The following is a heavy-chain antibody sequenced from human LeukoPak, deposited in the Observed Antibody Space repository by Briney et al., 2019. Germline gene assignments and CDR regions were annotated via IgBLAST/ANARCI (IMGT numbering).Heavy chain of an antibody. V-gene: IGHV4-59*01. CDR2: IYYTGST. CDR1: GGSISGYY. Sequence: SETLSLTCTVSGGSISGYYWTWIRQPPGKGLEWIGYIYYTGSTNYNPSLKSRVTISVDPSKNQFSLNLSSVTAADTALYYCARFDRDGCNLDYWGQGTLVTVSS. J-gene: IGHJ4*02. D-gene: IGHD5-24*01. CDR3: ARFDRDGCNLDY.